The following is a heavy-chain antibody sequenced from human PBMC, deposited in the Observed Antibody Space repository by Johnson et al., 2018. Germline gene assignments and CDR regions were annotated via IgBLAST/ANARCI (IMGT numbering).Heavy chain of an antibody. CDR2: VWYDGTTK. CDR1: GFTFSAYA. J-gene: IGHJ6*02. Sequence: VQLVESGGGVVQPGRSLRLSCATSGFTFSAYAMHWVRQAPGKGLEWVAVVWYDGTTKYYVDSVKGLFTISRDTFTTELFLQRDSLRGEGTAVYYCAKGGIAGVGDYYYGMDVWGHGTTVTVSS. V-gene: IGHV3-33*06. CDR3: AKGGIAGVGDYYYGMDV. D-gene: IGHD1-26*01.